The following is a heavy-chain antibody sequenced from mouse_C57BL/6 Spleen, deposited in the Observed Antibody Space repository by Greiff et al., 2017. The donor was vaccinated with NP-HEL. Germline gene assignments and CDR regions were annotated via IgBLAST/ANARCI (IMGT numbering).Heavy chain of an antibody. Sequence: EVQVVESGGDLVKPGGSLKLSCAASGFTFSSYGMSWVRQTPDKRLEWVATISSGGSYTYYPDSVKGRFTISRDNAKNTLYLQMSSLKSEDTAMYYCARHLDSSGYVNWFAYWGQGTLVTVSA. V-gene: IGHV5-6*01. CDR3: ARHLDSSGYVNWFAY. CDR2: ISSGGSYT. J-gene: IGHJ3*01. D-gene: IGHD3-2*02. CDR1: GFTFSSYG.